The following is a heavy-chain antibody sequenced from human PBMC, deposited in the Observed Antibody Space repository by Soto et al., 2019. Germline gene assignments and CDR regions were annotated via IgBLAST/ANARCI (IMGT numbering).Heavy chain of an antibody. Sequence: PGGSLRLSCTASGFTFGDYAMSWVRQAPGKGLEWVGFIRSKAYGGTTEYAASVKGRFTISRDDSKSIAYLQMNSLKTEDTAVYYCTRSLLFGVVTLVWFDPWGQGTLVTVYS. CDR3: TRSLLFGVVTLVWFDP. V-gene: IGHV3-49*04. J-gene: IGHJ5*02. D-gene: IGHD3-3*01. CDR1: GFTFGDYA. CDR2: IRSKAYGGTT.